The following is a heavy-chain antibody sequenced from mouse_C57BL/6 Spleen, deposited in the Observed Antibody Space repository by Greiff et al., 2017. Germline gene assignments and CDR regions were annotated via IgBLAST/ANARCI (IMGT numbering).Heavy chain of an antibody. V-gene: IGHV1-15*01. J-gene: IGHJ3*01. CDR2: IDPETGGT. CDR1: GYTFTDYE. D-gene: IGHD2-2*01. CDR3: TSGYDGAWFAY. Sequence: VQLQQSGAELVRPGASVTLSCKASGYTFTDYEMHWVKQTPVHGLEWIGAIDPETGGTAYNQKFKGKAILTADKSSSTAYMELRSLTSEDSAVYYWTSGYDGAWFAYWGQGALVTVSA.